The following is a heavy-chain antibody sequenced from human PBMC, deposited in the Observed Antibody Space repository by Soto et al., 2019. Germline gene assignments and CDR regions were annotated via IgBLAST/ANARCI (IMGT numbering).Heavy chain of an antibody. V-gene: IGHV3-33*01. CDR3: ARDWLHDSSGAIDM. Sequence: SLKISCAASGFTFSGHGMHWVRQAPGKGLEWVAVIWYDGGNTYYGDSVKGRFTISRDNSRNTLYLEMNSLRAEDTAVYYCARDWLHDSSGAIDMWGQGTMVTVSS. CDR1: GFTFSGHG. CDR2: IWYDGGNT. D-gene: IGHD3-22*01. J-gene: IGHJ3*02.